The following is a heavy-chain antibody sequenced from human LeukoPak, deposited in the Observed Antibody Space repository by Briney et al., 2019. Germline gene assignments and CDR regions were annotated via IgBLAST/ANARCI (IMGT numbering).Heavy chain of an antibody. Sequence: SETLSLTCTVSGVFISTYYWSWIRQPPGKGLEWIGYIYYSGSTYYNPSLKSRVTISVDTSKNQFSLKLSSVTAAGTAVYFCTRQYTSDPWFFDLWGRGTLVTVSS. V-gene: IGHV4-59*08. CDR3: TRQYTSDPWFFDL. CDR2: IYYSGST. J-gene: IGHJ2*01. D-gene: IGHD6-19*01. CDR1: GVFISTYY.